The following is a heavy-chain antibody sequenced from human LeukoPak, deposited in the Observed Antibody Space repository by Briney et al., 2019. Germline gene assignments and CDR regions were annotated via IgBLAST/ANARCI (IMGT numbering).Heavy chain of an antibody. CDR2: ISYDGSNK. V-gene: IGHV3-30-3*01. CDR3: AREGTLGVYFDY. CDR1: GFTFSSYA. Sequence: GGSLRLSRAASGFTFSSYAMHWVRQAPGKGLEWVAVISYDGSNKYYADSVKGRFTISRDNSKNTLYLQMNSLRAEDTAVYYCAREGTLGVYFDYWGQGTLVTVS. J-gene: IGHJ4*02.